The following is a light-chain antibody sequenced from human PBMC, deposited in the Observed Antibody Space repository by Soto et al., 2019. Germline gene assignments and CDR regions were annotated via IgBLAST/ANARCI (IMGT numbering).Light chain of an antibody. CDR1: QAIRND. CDR3: LHDYSYPRT. Sequence: IQRTQSPSSLSASVGDRDIITFRASQAIRNDLGWYQQKPGKAPKLLIYTASTLQSGVPSRFSGSGSGADFTLTIRSLQPEDSATYYCLHDYSYPRTFGQGTKVDIK. J-gene: IGKJ1*01. V-gene: IGKV1-6*01. CDR2: TAS.